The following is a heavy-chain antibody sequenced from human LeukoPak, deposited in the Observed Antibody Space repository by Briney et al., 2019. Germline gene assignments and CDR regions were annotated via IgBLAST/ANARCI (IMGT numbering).Heavy chain of an antibody. CDR3: AREPGGAGTTIDY. CDR2: INPNSGGT. V-gene: IGHV1-2*06. CDR1: GYTFTDYY. Sequence: GASVKVSCKASGYTFTDYYIHWVRQAPGQGPEWMGRINPNSGGTDYAQKFQGRVTMTRDTSISTAYMELNRLGSDDTAVYYCAREPGGAGTTIDYWGQGTLVTVSS. D-gene: IGHD1-7*01. J-gene: IGHJ4*02.